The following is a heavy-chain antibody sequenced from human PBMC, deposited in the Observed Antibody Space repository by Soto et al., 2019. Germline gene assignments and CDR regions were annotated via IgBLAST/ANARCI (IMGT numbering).Heavy chain of an antibody. CDR3: ARIRVPDSRIAVAATPDY. V-gene: IGHV2-26*01. D-gene: IGHD6-19*01. Sequence: QVTLKESGPVLVKPTETLTLTCTVSGFSLSIAGMGVSWIRQPPGKALEWLAHIFSNDEKSYSTSLKSRLTISKDTSKSQVVLAMSNMDPVDTATYYCARIRVPDSRIAVAATPDYWGQGILVTVSS. CDR2: IFSNDEK. CDR1: GFSLSIAGMG. J-gene: IGHJ4*02.